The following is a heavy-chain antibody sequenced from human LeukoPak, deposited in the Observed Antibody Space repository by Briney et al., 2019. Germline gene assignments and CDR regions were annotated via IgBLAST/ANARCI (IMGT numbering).Heavy chain of an antibody. CDR1: GYTFTSYY. D-gene: IGHD3-22*01. Sequence: ASVKVSCKASGYTFTSYYMHWVRQAPGQGLEWMGIINPSGGSTSYAQKFQGRVTMTRDMSTSTVYMELSSLRSEDTTVYYCARDEVVTSSFDFWGQGTLVTVSS. J-gene: IGHJ4*02. V-gene: IGHV1-46*01. CDR2: INPSGGST. CDR3: ARDEVVTSSFDF.